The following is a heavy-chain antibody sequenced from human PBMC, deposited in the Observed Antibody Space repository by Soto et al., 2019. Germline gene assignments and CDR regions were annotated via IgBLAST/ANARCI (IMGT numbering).Heavy chain of an antibody. CDR3: ASHDRENSFDP. D-gene: IGHD3-22*01. J-gene: IGHJ5*02. CDR1: GGTFSSYA. Sequence: GASVKVSCKASGGTFSSYAISWVRQAPGQGLEWMGGIIPIFGTANYAQKFQGRVTITADESTSTAYMELSSLRSEDTAVYYCASHDRENSFDPWGQGTLVTVSS. CDR2: IIPIFGTA. V-gene: IGHV1-69*13.